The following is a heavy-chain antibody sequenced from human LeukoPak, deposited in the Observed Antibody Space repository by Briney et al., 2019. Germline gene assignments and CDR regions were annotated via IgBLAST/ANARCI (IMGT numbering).Heavy chain of an antibody. Sequence: GGSLRLSCAASGFSFSSYEMNWVRQAPGKGLEWVSSISSTSSHIYYGDSVKGRFTISRDNAKNSLYLQMNSLRAEDTAVYFCATRPPGDHPYFDFWGQGSLVTVSS. J-gene: IGHJ4*02. CDR2: ISSTSSHI. CDR1: GFSFSSYE. D-gene: IGHD3-10*01. CDR3: ATRPPGDHPYFDF. V-gene: IGHV3-21*01.